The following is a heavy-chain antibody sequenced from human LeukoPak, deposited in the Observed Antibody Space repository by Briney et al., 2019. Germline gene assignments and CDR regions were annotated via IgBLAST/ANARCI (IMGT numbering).Heavy chain of an antibody. CDR3: ARDMATGTTAEGLDY. J-gene: IGHJ4*02. CDR2: ISGSGGST. CDR1: GFTFSSYA. Sequence: GGSLRLSCAASGFTFSSYAMSWVRQAPGKGLEWVSAISGSGGSTYYADSVKGRFTISRDNSKNTLSLQMNSLRAEDTAVCYCARDMATGTTAEGLDYWGQGTLVTVSS. D-gene: IGHD1-7*01. V-gene: IGHV3-23*01.